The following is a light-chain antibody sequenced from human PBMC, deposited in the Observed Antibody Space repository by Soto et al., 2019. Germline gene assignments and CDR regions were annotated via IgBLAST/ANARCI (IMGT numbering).Light chain of an antibody. CDR2: EVS. Sequence: QSALTQPPSASGSPGQSVTISCTGTSSDVGAYNYVSWYQQYPGKAPKLMIYEVSKRHSGVPDRFSGSKSGKTASMTVSGLQPEDEADYHCPSYAGSNIWVFGGGTKVTVL. CDR1: SSDVGAYNY. V-gene: IGLV2-8*01. CDR3: PSYAGSNIWV. J-gene: IGLJ3*02.